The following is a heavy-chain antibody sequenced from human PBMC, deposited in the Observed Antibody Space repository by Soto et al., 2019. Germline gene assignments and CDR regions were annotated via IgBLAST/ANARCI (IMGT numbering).Heavy chain of an antibody. J-gene: IGHJ4*02. CDR3: ARVAKLLYSSGYEREYYFDY. CDR2: ISAYNGNT. Sequence: QVQLVQSGAEVKKPGASVKVSCKASGYTFTSYGISWVRQAPGQGLEWMGWISAYNGNTNYAQKLQGRVTMTTDTSTSTAYMELRSLRSDDTAVYYCARVAKLLYSSGYEREYYFDYWGQGTLVTVSS. CDR1: GYTFTSYG. D-gene: IGHD5-18*01. V-gene: IGHV1-18*04.